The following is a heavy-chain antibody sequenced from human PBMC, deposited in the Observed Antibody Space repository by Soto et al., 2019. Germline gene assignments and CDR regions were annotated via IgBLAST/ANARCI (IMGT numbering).Heavy chain of an antibody. CDR3: ARRGRNASAYYYYALEG. CDR1: RGSMNSAGYY. Sequence: PSETLSLTCSVSRGSMNSAGYYWSWIRQHPGKGLEWIGYIYSNGYAYYNPSLKSRVTIAVDTSKNQFSLNLTSVTAASTAVYYVARRGRNASAYYYYALEGLGQGNTVTSAS. J-gene: IGHJ6*01. CDR2: IYSNGYA. V-gene: IGHV4-31*03. D-gene: IGHD6-6*01.